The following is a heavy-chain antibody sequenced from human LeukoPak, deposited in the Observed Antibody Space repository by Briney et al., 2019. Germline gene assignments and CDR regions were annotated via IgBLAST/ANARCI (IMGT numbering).Heavy chain of an antibody. Sequence: GESLKISCKGSGYSFTNYWIGWVRQMPGKDLEWMGIIYPGDSDTRYSPSFQGQVTISADKSISTAYLQWSSLKASDTAMYYCARLGITMVRGVTIFNWFDPWGQGTLVTVSS. J-gene: IGHJ5*02. CDR2: IYPGDSDT. CDR3: ARLGITMVRGVTIFNWFDP. D-gene: IGHD3-10*01. CDR1: GYSFTNYW. V-gene: IGHV5-51*01.